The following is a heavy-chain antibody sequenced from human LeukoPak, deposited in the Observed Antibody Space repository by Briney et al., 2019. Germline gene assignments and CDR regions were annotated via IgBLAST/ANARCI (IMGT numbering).Heavy chain of an antibody. CDR1: GFTFDDYG. V-gene: IGHV3-20*04. J-gene: IGHJ4*02. Sequence: GGSLRLSCAASGFTFDDYGMNWVRQAPGKGLEWVSGINWNGGNTGYADSVKGRFTISRDNAKNSLYLQMNSLRAEDTAVYYCARGGDGYNLAPDYWGQGTLVTVSS. CDR2: INWNGGNT. CDR3: ARGGDGYNLAPDY. D-gene: IGHD5-24*01.